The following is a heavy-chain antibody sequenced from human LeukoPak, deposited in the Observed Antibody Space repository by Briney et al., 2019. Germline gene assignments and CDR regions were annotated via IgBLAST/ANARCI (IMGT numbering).Heavy chain of an antibody. J-gene: IGHJ4*02. D-gene: IGHD6-6*01. CDR3: AEMGYSSSSGDY. V-gene: IGHV3-49*03. CDR2: IRRKASGGAI. CDR1: GFSFADEA. Sequence: GGSLRLSCTTSGFSFADEALSWFRQAPGKGLEWVGFIRRKASGGAIEYAASVKGRFTISRDDSNGIAYLQMNSLRAEDTAVYYCAEMGYSSSSGDYWGQGTLVTVSS.